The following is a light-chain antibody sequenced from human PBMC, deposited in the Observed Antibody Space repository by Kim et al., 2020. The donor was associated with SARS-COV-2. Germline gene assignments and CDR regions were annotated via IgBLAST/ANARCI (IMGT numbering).Light chain of an antibody. CDR2: GAS. CDR1: QSISSSY. CDR3: QHYGSAPYS. Sequence: EIVLTQYPGTLSLSPGERATLSCRASQSISSSYLGWYQQKPGQAPRLLIYGASSRATGIPDRFSGSGSGTDFTLTISRLEPEDFAVYYCQHYGSAPYSFGQGTKLEI. J-gene: IGKJ2*03. V-gene: IGKV3-20*01.